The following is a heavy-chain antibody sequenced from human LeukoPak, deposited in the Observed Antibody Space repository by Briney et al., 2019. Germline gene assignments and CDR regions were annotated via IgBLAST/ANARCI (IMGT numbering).Heavy chain of an antibody. V-gene: IGHV1-8*03. CDR3: ARAPISTWEYCSGGSCYWFDP. CDR1: GYTFTSYD. CDR2: MNPNSGNT. D-gene: IGHD2-15*01. J-gene: IGHJ5*02. Sequence: ASVEVSCKASGYTFTSYDINWVRQATGQGLEWMGWMNPNSGNTGYAQKFQGRVTITRNTSISTAYMELSSLRSEDTAVYYCARAPISTWEYCSGGSCYWFDPWGQGTLVTVSS.